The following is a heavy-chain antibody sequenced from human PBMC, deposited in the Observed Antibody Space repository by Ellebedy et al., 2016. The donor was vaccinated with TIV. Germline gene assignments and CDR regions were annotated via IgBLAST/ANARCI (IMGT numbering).Heavy chain of an antibody. CDR3: ASSPYGDYGIGH. CDR2: IYHSGST. CDR1: SGSISSSNW. J-gene: IGHJ4*02. V-gene: IGHV4-4*02. D-gene: IGHD4-17*01. Sequence: SETLSLTXAVSSGSISSSNWWSWVRRPPGKGLEWIGEIYHSGSTSYNPSLKSRVTISVDKSKNQFSLILSSVTAADTAVYYCASSPYGDYGIGHWGQGTLVIVSS.